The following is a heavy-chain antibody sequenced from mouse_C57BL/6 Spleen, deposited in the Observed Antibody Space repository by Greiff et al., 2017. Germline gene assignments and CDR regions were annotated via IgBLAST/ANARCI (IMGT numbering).Heavy chain of an antibody. V-gene: IGHV10-1*01. CDR2: IRSKSNNYAT. Sequence: EVQLVESGGGLVQPKGSLKLSCAASGFSFNTYAMNWVRQAPGKGLEWVARIRSKSNNYATYYADSVKDRFTISRDDSESMLYLQMNNLKTEDTAMYYCVRHYGGSYAMDYWGQGTSVTVSS. J-gene: IGHJ4*01. D-gene: IGHD1-1*02. CDR1: GFSFNTYA. CDR3: VRHYGGSYAMDY.